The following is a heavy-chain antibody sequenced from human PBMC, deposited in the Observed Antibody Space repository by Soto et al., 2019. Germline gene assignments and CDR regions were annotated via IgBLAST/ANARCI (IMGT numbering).Heavy chain of an antibody. CDR3: ASISVAEGFEH. D-gene: IGHD6-19*01. CDR2: INADGSS. CDR1: GFSVSSNY. Sequence: EVQLVEPGGDLIQPGGSLRLSCAASGFSVSSNYMSWVSQAPGKWLEWVSIINADGSSYYADSVKGRFTISRDNSKNTVDLQMTSLRAEDTAVYYCASISVAEGFEHWGQGTLVTVSS. V-gene: IGHV3-53*01. J-gene: IGHJ5*02.